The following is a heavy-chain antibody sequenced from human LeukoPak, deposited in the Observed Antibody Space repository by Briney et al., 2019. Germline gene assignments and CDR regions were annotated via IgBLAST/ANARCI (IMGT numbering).Heavy chain of an antibody. Sequence: PGGSLRLSCAASGFTFNTYWMSWVRQAPGRGLEWVANIKGDGTEKYYVDSVKGRFTISRDNAKNSLYLQMSSLRAEDTAVYYCARFSGSYPEIDYWGQGTLVTVSS. V-gene: IGHV3-7*01. CDR2: IKGDGTEK. CDR1: GFTFNTYW. D-gene: IGHD1-26*01. J-gene: IGHJ4*02. CDR3: ARFSGSYPEIDY.